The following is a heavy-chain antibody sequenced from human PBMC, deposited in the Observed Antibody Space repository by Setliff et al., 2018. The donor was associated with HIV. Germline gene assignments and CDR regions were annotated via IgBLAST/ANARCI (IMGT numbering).Heavy chain of an antibody. J-gene: IGHJ5*02. CDR2: INTNTGNP. V-gene: IGHV7-4-1*02. CDR3: ARGAMTTSRSGATNWFDP. CDR1: GSTFTSYA. Sequence: ASVKVSCKASGSTFTSYAMNWVRQAPGQGLEWMGWINTNTGNPTYAQGFTGRFVFSLDTSVSTAYLQISSLKAEDTAVYYCARGAMTTSRSGATNWFDPWGQGTLVTVSS. D-gene: IGHD4-4*01.